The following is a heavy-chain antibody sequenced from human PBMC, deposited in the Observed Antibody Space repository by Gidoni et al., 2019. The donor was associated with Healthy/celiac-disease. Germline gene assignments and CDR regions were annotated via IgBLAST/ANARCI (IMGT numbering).Heavy chain of an antibody. Sequence: EVQLVESGGGLVQPGGSLRLSCAASGFTFSSYWMSWVRQAPGKGLEWVANIKQDGSEKYYVDSVKGRFTISRDNAKNSLYLQMNSLRAEDTAVYYCARSLTYYYDSSGYYYRSDAFDIWGQGTMVTVSS. D-gene: IGHD3-22*01. CDR3: ARSLTYYYDSSGYYYRSDAFDI. CDR1: GFTFSSYW. J-gene: IGHJ3*02. V-gene: IGHV3-7*03. CDR2: IKQDGSEK.